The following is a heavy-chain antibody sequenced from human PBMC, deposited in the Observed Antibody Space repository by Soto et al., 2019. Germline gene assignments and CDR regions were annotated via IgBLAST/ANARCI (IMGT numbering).Heavy chain of an antibody. CDR1: GYSFTSYW. D-gene: IGHD3-10*01. CDR2: IYPGDSGA. J-gene: IGHJ4*02. Sequence: PGESLKISCKGSGYSFTSYWIAWVRQMSGKGLEWMGIIYPGDSGARYSPSFQGQVTVSVDKSITTAYLQWSSLKASDTAIYYCARLAHLSLYGSGSYSYFDSWGQGTQVTVSS. CDR3: ARLAHLSLYGSGSYSYFDS. V-gene: IGHV5-51*01.